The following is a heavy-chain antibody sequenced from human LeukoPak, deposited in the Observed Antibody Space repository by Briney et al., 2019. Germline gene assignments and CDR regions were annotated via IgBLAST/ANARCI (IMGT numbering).Heavy chain of an antibody. Sequence: GGSLRLSCAASGFTFSSYAMSWVRQAPGKGLEWVSAISGSGGSTYYADSVKGRFTISRDNSKNTPYLQMNSLRAEDTAVYYCAKGREGYYYDSSGYYPSDYWGQGTLVTVSS. V-gene: IGHV3-23*01. J-gene: IGHJ4*02. CDR1: GFTFSSYA. CDR3: AKGREGYYYDSSGYYPSDY. CDR2: ISGSGGST. D-gene: IGHD3-22*01.